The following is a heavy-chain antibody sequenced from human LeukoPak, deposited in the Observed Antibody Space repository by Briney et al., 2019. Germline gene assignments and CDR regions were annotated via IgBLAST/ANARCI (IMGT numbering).Heavy chain of an antibody. CDR2: INPSGGST. CDR1: GYTFTSYY. V-gene: IGHV1-46*01. J-gene: IGHJ4*02. Sequence: PGASVKVSCKASGYTFTSYYMHWVRQAPGQGLEWMGIINPSGGSTSYAQKFQGRVTITADESTSTAYMELSSLRSEDTAVYYCAREYYGSGSYRTDYWGQGTLVTVSS. D-gene: IGHD3-10*01. CDR3: AREYYGSGSYRTDY.